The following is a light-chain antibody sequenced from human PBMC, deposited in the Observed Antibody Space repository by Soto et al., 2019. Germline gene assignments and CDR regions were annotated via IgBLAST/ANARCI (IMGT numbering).Light chain of an antibody. Sequence: IVMTLSPATLAVPQGERATLSCRSSQSVSNKIVGYQQKPGQAPRLLIYAASTRATGIPARFSGSGSETEFTLTISSLQSEDLAVDYCQQYANWPKTFGQGTKVDIK. J-gene: IGKJ1*01. CDR1: QSVSNK. CDR3: QQYANWPKT. V-gene: IGKV3-15*01. CDR2: AAS.